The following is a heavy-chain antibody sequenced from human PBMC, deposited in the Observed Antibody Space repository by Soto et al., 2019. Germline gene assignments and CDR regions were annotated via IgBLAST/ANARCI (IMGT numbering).Heavy chain of an antibody. J-gene: IGHJ4*02. CDR1: GGTFSSYS. V-gene: IGHV1-69*01. D-gene: IGHD1-26*01. Sequence: QVQLVQSGAEVKKPGSSVKVSCQASGGTFSSYSINWVRQAPGQGLEWMGEIIPIFGTANYAQKFQGRVTISADESTSTAYIELSSLRSEDKAVYYCARDGGRHSGGIDYCGQGTLVTVSS. CDR3: ARDGGRHSGGIDY. CDR2: IIPIFGTA.